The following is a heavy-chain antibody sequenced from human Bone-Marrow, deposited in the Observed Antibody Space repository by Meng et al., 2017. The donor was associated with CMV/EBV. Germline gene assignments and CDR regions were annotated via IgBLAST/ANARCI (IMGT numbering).Heavy chain of an antibody. V-gene: IGHV1-18*01. J-gene: IGHJ6*02. Sequence: ASVKVSCKASGYTFADYGVTWVRQAPGQGLEWMGWISPFNGNTNYAQNFQGRVTMTTDTSTSTAYIEVRSLRSDDTAVYYCARDLHIVIDPPPDYYYYYYALDVWGQGTAVTVSS. CDR1: GYTFADYG. D-gene: IGHD2/OR15-2a*01. CDR2: ISPFNGNT. CDR3: ARDLHIVIDPPPDYYYYYYALDV.